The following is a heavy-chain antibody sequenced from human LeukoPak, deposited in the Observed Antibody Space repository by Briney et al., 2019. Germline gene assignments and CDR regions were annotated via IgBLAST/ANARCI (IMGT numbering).Heavy chain of an antibody. Sequence: GASVKVSCKASGYTFTSYAMNWVRQAPGQGLEWMGWINTNTGNPTYAQGFTGRFVFSLDTSVSTAYLQISSLKAEDTGVYYCTRVGYCTGTSCSRFDYWGQGTLVTVSS. CDR1: GYTFTSYA. CDR3: TRVGYCTGTSCSRFDY. D-gene: IGHD2-2*01. J-gene: IGHJ4*02. CDR2: INTNTGNP. V-gene: IGHV7-4-1*02.